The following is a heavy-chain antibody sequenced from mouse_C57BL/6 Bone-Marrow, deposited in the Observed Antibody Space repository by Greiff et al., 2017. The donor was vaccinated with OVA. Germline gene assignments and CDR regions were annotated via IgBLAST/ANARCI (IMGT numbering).Heavy chain of an antibody. V-gene: IGHV1-74*01. CDR3: AIFSTVVATRGWFAY. D-gene: IGHD1-1*01. J-gene: IGHJ3*01. CDR2: IHPSDSDT. CDR1: GYTFTSYW. Sequence: VQLQQPGAELVKPGASVKVSCKASGYTFTSYWMHWVKQRPGQGLEWIGRIHPSDSDTNYNQKFKGKATLTVDNSSSTAYMQLSSLTSEDSAVDNCAIFSTVVATRGWFAYWGQGTLVTVSA.